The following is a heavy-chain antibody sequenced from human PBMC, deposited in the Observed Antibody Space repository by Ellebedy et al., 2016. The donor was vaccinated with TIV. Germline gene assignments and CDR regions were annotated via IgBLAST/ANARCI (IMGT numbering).Heavy chain of an antibody. CDR3: ARETGYSSSWYLPKPISDWYFDL. CDR1: GFTFSSYW. Sequence: GESLKISXAASGFTFSSYWMSWVRQAPGKGLEWVANIKQDGSEKYYVDSEKGRFTISRDNAKNSLYLQMNSLRAEDTAVYYCARETGYSSSWYLPKPISDWYFDLWGRGTLVTVSS. V-gene: IGHV3-7*01. CDR2: IKQDGSEK. D-gene: IGHD6-13*01. J-gene: IGHJ2*01.